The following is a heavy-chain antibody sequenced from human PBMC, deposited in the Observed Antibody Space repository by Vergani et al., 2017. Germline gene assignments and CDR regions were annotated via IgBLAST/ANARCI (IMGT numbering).Heavy chain of an antibody. CDR3: ARGGLRSPLY. CDR2: ISGSGGST. Sequence: EVQLLESGGGLVQPGESLRLSCAASGFTFRSYAMSWVRQAPGKGLEWVSAISGSGGSTYYADSVKGRLTISRDNSKRTLYLRMNSRRAEVTAVYYCARGGLRSPLYWGQGTLVTVSS. CDR1: GFTFRSYA. V-gene: IGHV3-23*01. J-gene: IGHJ4*02. D-gene: IGHD3-16*01.